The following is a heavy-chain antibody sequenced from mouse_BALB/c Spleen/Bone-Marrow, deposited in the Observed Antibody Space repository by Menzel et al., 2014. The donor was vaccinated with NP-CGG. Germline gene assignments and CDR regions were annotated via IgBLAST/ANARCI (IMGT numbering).Heavy chain of an antibody. Sequence: EVHLVESGGGLVQPGGSLKLSCAASRFDFSRYWMSWVRQAPGKGLEWIGEINPDSSTINYTPSLKDKFIISRDNAKNTLYLQMSKVRSGDTALYYCARLNYYGNLFVWGAGTTVTVSS. V-gene: IGHV4-1*02. D-gene: IGHD1-1*01. CDR2: INPDSSTI. CDR1: RFDFSRYW. J-gene: IGHJ1*01. CDR3: ARLNYYGNLFV.